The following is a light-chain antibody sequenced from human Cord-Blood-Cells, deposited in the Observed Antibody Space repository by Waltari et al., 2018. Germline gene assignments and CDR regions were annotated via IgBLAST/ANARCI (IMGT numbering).Light chain of an antibody. V-gene: IGKV3-11*01. CDR3: QQRSNWLT. CDR1: QSVSSY. Sequence: PATLSLSPGERATLSCRASQSVSSYLAWYQQKPGQAPRLLIYDASNRATGIPARFSGSGSGTDFTLTISSLEPEDFAVYYCQQRSNWLTFGGGTKVEIK. J-gene: IGKJ4*01. CDR2: DAS.